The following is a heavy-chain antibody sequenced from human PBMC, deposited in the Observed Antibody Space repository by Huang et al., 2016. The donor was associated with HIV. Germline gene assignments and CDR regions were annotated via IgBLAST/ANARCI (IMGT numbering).Heavy chain of an antibody. CDR3: ARGRSGIAAAVYWYFDL. D-gene: IGHD6-13*01. CDR1: GGSFSGFY. J-gene: IGHJ2*01. V-gene: IGHV4-34*01. Sequence: QVQLQQWGAGLLKPSETLSLTCAVYGGSFSGFYWSWIRQPPGKGREWIGEINDRGSTTYNPSLKRPVTPSVDTSKNQFSLRLSSVTAADTAVYYCARGRSGIAAAVYWYFDLWGRGTLVTVSS. CDR2: INDRGST.